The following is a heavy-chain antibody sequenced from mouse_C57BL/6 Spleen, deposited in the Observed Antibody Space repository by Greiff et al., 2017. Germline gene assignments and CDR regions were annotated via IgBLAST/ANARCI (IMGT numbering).Heavy chain of an antibody. Sequence: VKLMESGPELVKPGASVKLSCKASGYTFTSYDINWGKQRPGQGLEWNGWIYPREGSTKYNEKFKGKATLTVDTSSSKAYRELHSLTSEDSAVYFCVGYYKFAYWGQGTLVTVSA. CDR1: GYTFTSYD. J-gene: IGHJ3*01. CDR2: IYPREGST. D-gene: IGHD2-12*01. CDR3: VGYYKFAY. V-gene: IGHV1-85*01.